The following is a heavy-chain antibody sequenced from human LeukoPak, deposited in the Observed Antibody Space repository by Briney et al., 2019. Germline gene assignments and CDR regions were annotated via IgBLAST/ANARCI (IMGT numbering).Heavy chain of an antibody. V-gene: IGHV3-7*01. Sequence: GGSLRLSCAASGFTFSSYWMSWVRQAPGKGLEWVANIKKDGSEKYYVDSVKGRFTISRDNVKNSLYLQMNSLRAEDTAVYYCAELGITMIGGVWGKGTTVTISS. D-gene: IGHD3-10*02. CDR2: IKKDGSEK. CDR3: AELGITMIGGV. J-gene: IGHJ6*04. CDR1: GFTFSSYW.